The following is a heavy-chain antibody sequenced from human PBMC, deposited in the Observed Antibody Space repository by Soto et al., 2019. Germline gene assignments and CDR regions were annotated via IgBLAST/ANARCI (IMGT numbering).Heavy chain of an antibody. J-gene: IGHJ6*02. D-gene: IGHD3-9*01. CDR1: GFTFDDYA. V-gene: IGHV3-43D*04. CDR2: ISWDGGST. CDR3: AKATGSAANYYYYGMDV. Sequence: EVQLVESGGVVVQPGGSLRLSCAASGFTFDDYAMHWVRQAPGKGLEWVSLISWDGGSTYYADSVKGRFTISRDNSKNSLYLQMNSLRAEDTALYYCAKATGSAANYYYYGMDVWGQGNTVTVSS.